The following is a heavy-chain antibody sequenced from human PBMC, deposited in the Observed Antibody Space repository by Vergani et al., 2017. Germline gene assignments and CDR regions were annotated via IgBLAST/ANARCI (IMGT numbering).Heavy chain of an antibody. CDR3: TKGSRGYTGYFFDY. D-gene: IGHD5-12*01. J-gene: IGHJ4*02. CDR1: GFSFSDYY. V-gene: IGHV3-23*04. CDR2: VSGSSATP. Sequence: EVRLVESGGGLVRPGGSLRLSCRASGFSFSDYYMTWIRQAPGKGLEWVSSVSGSSATPYYADSVKGRFIISRDNSKNTLHLQMNSLRADDTAVYYCTKGSRGYTGYFFDYWGQGTLATVSS.